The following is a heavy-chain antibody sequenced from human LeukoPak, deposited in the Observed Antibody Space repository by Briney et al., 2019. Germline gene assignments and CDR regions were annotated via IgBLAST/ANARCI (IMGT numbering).Heavy chain of an antibody. CDR2: TYYSRNT. Sequence: NTSETLSLTCTVSGGSISSSGNFWGWVRQPPGRGLEWIASTYYSRNTYYNPSLKSRVTISVDTSKNQFSLKLSSVTAADTAVYYCARHEEEDGYNAKTFDYWGQGTLVTVSS. V-gene: IGHV4-39*01. CDR1: GGSISSSGNF. D-gene: IGHD5-24*01. CDR3: ARHEEEDGYNAKTFDY. J-gene: IGHJ4*02.